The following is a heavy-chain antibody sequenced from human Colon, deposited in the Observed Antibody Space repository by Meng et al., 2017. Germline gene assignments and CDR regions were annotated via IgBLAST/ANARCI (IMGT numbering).Heavy chain of an antibody. CDR3: GRDQGRQLINH. Sequence: QVHSQPGGAGLLTPSETRSLTCAVCGGCFSRFYWSWIRQPPGKGLEWIGEIDHFGISNYNSSLKGRLTMSVDTSKKQISLTLTSVTAADTAVYYCGRDQGRQLINHWGQGTLVTVSS. CDR1: GGCFSRFY. D-gene: IGHD1-1*01. J-gene: IGHJ4*02. V-gene: IGHV4-34*02. CDR2: IDHFGIS.